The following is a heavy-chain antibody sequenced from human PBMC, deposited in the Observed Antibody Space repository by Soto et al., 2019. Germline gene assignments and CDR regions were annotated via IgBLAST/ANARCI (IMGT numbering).Heavy chain of an antibody. CDR2: IYYSGST. CDR3: SRRGDSSSWLNYYYYYGMDV. J-gene: IGHJ6*02. V-gene: IGHV4-39*01. Sequence: SETLSLTCTVSGGSISSSSYYWGWIRQPPGKGLEWIGSIYYSGSTYYNPSLKSRVTISVDTSKNQFSLKLSSVTAADTAVYYCSRRGDSSSWLNYYYYYGMDVWGQGTTVTVSS. D-gene: IGHD6-13*01. CDR1: GGSISSSSYY.